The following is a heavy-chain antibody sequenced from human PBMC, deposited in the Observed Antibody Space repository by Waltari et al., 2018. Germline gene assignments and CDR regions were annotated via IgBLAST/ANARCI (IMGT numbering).Heavy chain of an antibody. CDR3: ARSFSTRTVSKDFFDY. J-gene: IGHJ4*02. V-gene: IGHV3-30*19. CDR1: GLTFTTSG. CDR2: ISNDGSNQ. Sequence: QVQLVESGGGVAPPGGSLSPSCAAPGLTFTTSGIPWVRQAPGKGLEWVAVISNDGSNQDYADSVKGRFTISRDNSEDMSHLQMNTLRPEDTAVYFCARSFSTRTVSKDFFDYWGQGTLVTVSS. D-gene: IGHD4-4*01.